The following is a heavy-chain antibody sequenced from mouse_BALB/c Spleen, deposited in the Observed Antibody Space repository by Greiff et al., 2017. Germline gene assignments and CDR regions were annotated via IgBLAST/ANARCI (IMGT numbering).Heavy chain of an antibody. J-gene: IGHJ2*01. CDR2: INPSTGYT. D-gene: IGHD2-14*01. CDR1: GYTFTSYW. V-gene: IGHV1-7*01. CDR3: ASHYRSDY. Sequence: QVHVKQSGAELAKPGASVKMSCKASGYTFTSYWMHWVKQRPGQGLEWIGYINPSTGYTEYNQKFKDKATLTADKSSSTAYMQLSSLTSEDSAVYYCASHYRSDYWGQGTTLTVSS.